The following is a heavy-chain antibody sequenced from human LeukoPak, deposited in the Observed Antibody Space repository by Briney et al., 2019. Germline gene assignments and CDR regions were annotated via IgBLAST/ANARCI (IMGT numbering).Heavy chain of an antibody. D-gene: IGHD3-22*01. V-gene: IGHV3-30-3*01. CDR2: ISYDGSNK. Sequence: GGSLRLSCAASGFTFSSYAMHWVRQAPGKGLEWVAVISYDGSNKYYADPVKGRFTISRDNSKNTLYLQMNSLRAEDTAVYYCARDYSSGYYYYYYGMDVWGQGTTVTVSS. J-gene: IGHJ6*02. CDR3: ARDYSSGYYYYYYGMDV. CDR1: GFTFSSYA.